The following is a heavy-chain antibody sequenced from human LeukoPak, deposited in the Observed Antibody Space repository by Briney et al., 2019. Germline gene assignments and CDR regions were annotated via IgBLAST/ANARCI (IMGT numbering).Heavy chain of an antibody. Sequence: ASLKVSCKASGGIFSSYAISWVRQAPGPGLEWMGGIIPIFGTANYAQKFQGRVTITTDESTSTAYMELSSLRSEDTAVYYCARVVRDSSGYVPHYFDYWGQGTLVTVSS. CDR1: GGIFSSYA. V-gene: IGHV1-69*05. J-gene: IGHJ4*02. D-gene: IGHD3-22*01. CDR2: IIPIFGTA. CDR3: ARVVRDSSGYVPHYFDY.